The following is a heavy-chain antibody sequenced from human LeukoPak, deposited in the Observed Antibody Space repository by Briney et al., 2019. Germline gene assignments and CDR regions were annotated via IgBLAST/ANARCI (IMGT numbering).Heavy chain of an antibody. J-gene: IGHJ5*02. CDR2: ISGSGAYT. V-gene: IGHV3-23*01. Sequence: GGSLRLSCAASGFTFSSYAMTWVRQAPSEGLEWASAISGSGAYTQYADSVKGRFTISRDNSKNALFLQMNSLRAEDTAVYYCARPFRQFDSSSSYYSFDLWSRGTVVTVSS. CDR3: ARPFRQFDSSSSYYSFDL. D-gene: IGHD3-22*01. CDR1: GFTFSSYA.